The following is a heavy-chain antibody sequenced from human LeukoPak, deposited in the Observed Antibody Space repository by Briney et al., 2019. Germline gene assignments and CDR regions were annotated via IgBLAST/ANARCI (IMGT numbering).Heavy chain of an antibody. CDR1: GYSFGDYA. V-gene: IGHV1-3*01. J-gene: IGHJ4*02. D-gene: IGHD4-17*01. Sequence: ASVKVSCKASGYSFGDYAIHWVRQAPGQRLEWMGWISAGHGKTKYSQNFQARVTITRDRSASTAYMELSSLRSEDTSVYYCARGRWTATETTYYLDYWGQRTLATVSS. CDR2: ISAGHGKT. CDR3: ARGRWTATETTYYLDY.